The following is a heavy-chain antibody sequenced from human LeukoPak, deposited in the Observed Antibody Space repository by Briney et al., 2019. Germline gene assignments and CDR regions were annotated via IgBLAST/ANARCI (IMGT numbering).Heavy chain of an antibody. CDR1: GYTFTGYY. CDR2: MNPNSGNT. D-gene: IGHD2-15*01. J-gene: IGHJ4*02. V-gene: IGHV1-8*02. CDR3: ARPHCSGGSCYSYYFDY. Sequence: ASVKVSCKASGYTFTGYYMHWVRQAPGQGLEWMGWMNPNSGNTGYAQKFQGRVTMTRNTSISTAYMELSSLRSEDTAVYYCARPHCSGGSCYSYYFDYWGQGTLVTVSS.